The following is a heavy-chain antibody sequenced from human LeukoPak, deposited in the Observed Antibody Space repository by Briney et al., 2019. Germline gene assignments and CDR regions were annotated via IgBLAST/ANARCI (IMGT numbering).Heavy chain of an antibody. CDR3: ARTNPVYGDYDY. D-gene: IGHD5/OR15-5a*01. V-gene: IGHV3-53*01. J-gene: IGHJ4*01. CDR1: GFSVNDNY. Sequence: GGSLRLSCAVSGFSVNDNYMSWVRQAPGKGLQWVSVMFPDGRTYYADSVKGRFTISRDLARNTLLLQMHSLRADDTAVHYCARTNPVYGDYDYWAKETLSPSPQ. CDR2: MFPDGRT.